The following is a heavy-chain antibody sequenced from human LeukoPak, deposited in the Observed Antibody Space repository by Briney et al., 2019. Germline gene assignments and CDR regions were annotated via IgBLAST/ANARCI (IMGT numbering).Heavy chain of an antibody. Sequence: SETLSLTCTVSGGSISSYYWSWIRQPAGKGLEWIGRIYTSGSTNYNPSLKSRVTMSVDASKSQFSLKLSSVTAADTAVYYCARDSQPNWFDPWGQGTLVTVSS. J-gene: IGHJ5*02. V-gene: IGHV4-4*07. CDR2: IYTSGST. CDR1: GGSISSYY. CDR3: ARDSQPNWFDP. D-gene: IGHD6-13*01.